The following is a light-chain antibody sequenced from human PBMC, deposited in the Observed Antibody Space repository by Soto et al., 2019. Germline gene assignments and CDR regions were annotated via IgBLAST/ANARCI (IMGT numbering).Light chain of an antibody. CDR3: QQCGRSST. CDR2: GAS. CDR1: QTFSNSF. Sequence: FKQPPRTLSLYTGERATLSCRASQTFSNSFLSWFQQIPGQAPRLLIYGASMRATGIPDRFSGSGSGTDFTLTISRLEPEDFAVYYCQQCGRSSTLAQGTRLEIK. V-gene: IGKV3-20*01. J-gene: IGKJ5*01.